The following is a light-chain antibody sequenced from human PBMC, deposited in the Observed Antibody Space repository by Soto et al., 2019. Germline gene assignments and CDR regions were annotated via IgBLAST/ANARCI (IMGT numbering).Light chain of an antibody. CDR1: QSVNSY. J-gene: IGKJ5*01. CDR3: QQRTNWPSSS. V-gene: IGKV3-11*01. CDR2: DAS. Sequence: EIELTQSPATLSLTPGERATLSCRASQSVNSYLAWYQQRPGQAPRLLIHDASSRATGIPARFSGSGSGTDFTLTISSLEPEDFAVYYCQQRTNWPSSSFGQGTRLEIK.